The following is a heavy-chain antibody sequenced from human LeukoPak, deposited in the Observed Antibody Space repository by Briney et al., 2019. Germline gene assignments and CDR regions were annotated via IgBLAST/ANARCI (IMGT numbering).Heavy chain of an antibody. Sequence: SETLSLTCTVSGGSISSYYWSWIRQPAGKGLEWIGRIYTSGSTNYNPSLKSRVTISVDTSKNQFSLKLSSVTAADTAVYYCAAMNDSSGYYFGYWGQGTLVTVSS. D-gene: IGHD3-22*01. J-gene: IGHJ4*02. V-gene: IGHV4-4*07. CDR1: GGSISSYY. CDR3: AAMNDSSGYYFGY. CDR2: IYTSGST.